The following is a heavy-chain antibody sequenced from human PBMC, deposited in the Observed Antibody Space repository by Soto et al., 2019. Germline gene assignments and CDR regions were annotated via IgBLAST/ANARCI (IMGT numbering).Heavy chain of an antibody. D-gene: IGHD3-3*01. V-gene: IGHV3-23*01. CDR2: ISGSGGST. Sequence: VGSLRLSCVASGVTFSSFAMSWVRQAPGKGLEWVSTISGSGGSTYYADSVKGRLTISRDNSKNTLSLHINSLRAEDTAVYYCAKAETYDFWSGLHFDYWGQGTLVTVSS. J-gene: IGHJ4*02. CDR1: GVTFSSFA. CDR3: AKAETYDFWSGLHFDY.